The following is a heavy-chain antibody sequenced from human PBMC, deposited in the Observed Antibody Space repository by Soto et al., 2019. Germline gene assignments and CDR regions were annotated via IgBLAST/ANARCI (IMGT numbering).Heavy chain of an antibody. D-gene: IGHD5-12*01. CDR1: GFSFSNYG. Sequence: QVQLVESGGGVVQPGRSLRLSCAASGFSFSNYGMHWVRQAPGKGLEWVAVISYDGSNKYYADSVKGRFTISRDNSKNTLYLEMNSLRVEDTALFYCAKALTRVASPLEYWGQGTLVTVSS. J-gene: IGHJ4*02. CDR2: ISYDGSNK. CDR3: AKALTRVASPLEY. V-gene: IGHV3-30*18.